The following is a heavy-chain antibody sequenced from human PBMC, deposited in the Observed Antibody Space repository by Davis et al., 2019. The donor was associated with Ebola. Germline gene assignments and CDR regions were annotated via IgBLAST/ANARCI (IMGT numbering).Heavy chain of an antibody. CDR1: GFTFSFYD. CDR2: ISSTSSYI. J-gene: IGHJ1*01. V-gene: IGHV3-21*01. CDR3: ARDHEYFQH. Sequence: GESLKISCVASGFTFSFYDMNWVRQAPGKGLEWVSSISSTSSYIYYADSVKGRFTISRDTAKNSLYLQMNSLTAEDTAVYCCARDHEYFQHWGQGTLVTVSS.